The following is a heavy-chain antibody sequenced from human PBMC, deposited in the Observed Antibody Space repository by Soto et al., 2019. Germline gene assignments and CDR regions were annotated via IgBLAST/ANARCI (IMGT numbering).Heavy chain of an antibody. Sequence: GGSLRLSCAASGFTFSSYAMSWVRQAPGKGLEWVSAISGSGGSTYYADSVKGRFTISRDNSKNTLYLQMNSLRAEDTAVYYCAKVVGITMVRGVKTFDYWGQGTLVTVSS. CDR2: ISGSGGST. CDR3: AKVVGITMVRGVKTFDY. V-gene: IGHV3-23*01. CDR1: GFTFSSYA. J-gene: IGHJ4*02. D-gene: IGHD3-10*01.